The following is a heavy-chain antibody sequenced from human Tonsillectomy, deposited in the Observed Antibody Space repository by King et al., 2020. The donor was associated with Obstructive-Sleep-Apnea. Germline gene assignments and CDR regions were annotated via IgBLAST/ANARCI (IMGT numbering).Heavy chain of an antibody. D-gene: IGHD7-27*01. V-gene: IGHV3-21*06. CDR3: ARELGIAFDV. J-gene: IGHJ3*01. CDR2: ITSDSTHI. CDR1: GFRFNIYS. Sequence: EVQLVESGGGLVKPGGSLRLSCAASGFRFNIYSMNLVRQAPGKGLEWVSSITSDSTHIHYADSVRGRFTISRDNAKNSVYLEMNSLRAEDTAVYYCARELGIAFDVWGQGTMVTVSP.